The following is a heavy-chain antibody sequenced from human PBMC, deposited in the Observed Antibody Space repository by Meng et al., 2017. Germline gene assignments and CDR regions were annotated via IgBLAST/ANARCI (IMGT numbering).Heavy chain of an antibody. J-gene: IGHJ5*02. CDR1: GYSFTSFN. CDR3: ARVGYYGSGSYSWFDP. Sequence: ASVKVSCKASGYSFTSFNINWVRQATGQGLEWMGIINPSGGSTSYAQKFQGRVTMTRDTSTSTVYMELSSLRSEDTAVYYCARVGYYGSGSYSWFDPWGQGTLVTVSS. D-gene: IGHD3-10*01. V-gene: IGHV1-46*01. CDR2: INPSGGST.